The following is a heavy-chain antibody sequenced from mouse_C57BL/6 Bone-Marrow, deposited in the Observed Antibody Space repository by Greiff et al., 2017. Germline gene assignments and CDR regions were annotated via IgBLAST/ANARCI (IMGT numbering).Heavy chain of an antibody. Sequence: QVQLQQPGAELVKPGASVKLSCKASGYTFTSYWMQWVKQRPGQGLEWIGEIDPSDSYTNYNQKFKGKATLTVDTSSSTAYMQLSSLTSEDAAVYYCARRNYPDDWGQGTTLTVSS. CDR3: ARRNYPDD. CDR2: IDPSDSYT. J-gene: IGHJ2*01. CDR1: GYTFTSYW. V-gene: IGHV1-50*01.